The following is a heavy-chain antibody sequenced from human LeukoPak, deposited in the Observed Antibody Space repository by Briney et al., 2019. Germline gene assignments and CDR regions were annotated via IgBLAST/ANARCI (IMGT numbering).Heavy chain of an antibody. CDR3: ARVQTGYCSSTSCSEYFDY. J-gene: IGHJ4*02. V-gene: IGHV3-30*03. CDR1: GFTFSSYG. D-gene: IGHD2-2*01. CDR2: ISYDGSNK. Sequence: GGSLRLSCAASGFTFSSYGMHWVRQAPGKGLEWVAVISYDGSNKYYADSVKGRFTISRDNSKNTLYLQMNSLRAEDTAVYYCARVQTGYCSSTSCSEYFDYWGQGTLVTVSS.